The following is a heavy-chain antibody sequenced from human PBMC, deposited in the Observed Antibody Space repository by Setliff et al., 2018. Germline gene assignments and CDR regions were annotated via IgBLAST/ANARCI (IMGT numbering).Heavy chain of an antibody. V-gene: IGHV1-69*13. D-gene: IGHD1-26*01. CDR1: GGTFSSYV. Sequence: SVKVSCKASGGTFSSYVISWVREAPGQGLEWMGGIIPMFGTNYAQKFQGRVTITADESTSTAYMELSSLGSEDTAIYYCARDASASDGRNAFDIWGQGTMVTVSS. CDR2: IIPMFGT. CDR3: ARDASASDGRNAFDI. J-gene: IGHJ3*02.